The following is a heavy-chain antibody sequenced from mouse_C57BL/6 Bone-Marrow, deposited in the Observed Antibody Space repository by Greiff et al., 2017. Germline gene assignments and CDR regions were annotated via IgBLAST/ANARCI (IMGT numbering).Heavy chain of an antibody. Sequence: VQLQQPGAELVKPGASVKLSCKASGYTFTSYWMHWVKQRPGRGLEWIGRIDPNSGGTKYNEKFKSKATLTVDKPSSTAYMQLSSLTSEDSAVYYCARSRITTVERDYYAMDYWGQGTSVTVSS. D-gene: IGHD1-1*01. CDR1: GYTFTSYW. CDR3: ARSRITTVERDYYAMDY. V-gene: IGHV1-72*01. CDR2: IDPNSGGT. J-gene: IGHJ4*01.